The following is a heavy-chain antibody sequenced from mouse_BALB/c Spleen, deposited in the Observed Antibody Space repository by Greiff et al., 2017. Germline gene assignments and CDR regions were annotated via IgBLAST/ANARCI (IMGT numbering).Heavy chain of an antibody. Sequence: LVKPGASVKISCQPSGYSFTGSFMHWVKQRHGKSLEWIGYISCYNGATSYNQKFKGKATFTVDTSSSTAYMQFNSLTSEDSAVYYGARIDYGSSYVGILEDWGQGNTRT. CDR2: ISCYNGAT. CDR3: ARIDYGSSYVGILED. J-gene: IGHJ2*01. D-gene: IGHD1-1*01. V-gene: IGHV1S34*01. CDR1: GYSFTGSF.